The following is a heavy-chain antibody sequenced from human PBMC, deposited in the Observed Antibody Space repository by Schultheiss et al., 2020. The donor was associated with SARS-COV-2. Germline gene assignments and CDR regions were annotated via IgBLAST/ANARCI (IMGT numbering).Heavy chain of an antibody. J-gene: IGHJ5*02. D-gene: IGHD2-2*01. CDR2: IYHSGST. V-gene: IGHV4-38-2*02. CDR1: GYSISSGYY. Sequence: SETLSLTCTVSGYSISSGYYWGWIRQPPGKGLEWIGSIYHSGSTYYNPSLKSRVTISVDTSKNQFSLKLSSVTAADTAVYYCARDRPSSTSRSNWFDPWGQGTLVTVSS. CDR3: ARDRPSSTSRSNWFDP.